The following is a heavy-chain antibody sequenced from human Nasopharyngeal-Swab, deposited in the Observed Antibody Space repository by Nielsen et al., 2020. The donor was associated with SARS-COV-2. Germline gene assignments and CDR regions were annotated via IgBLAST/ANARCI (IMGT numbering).Heavy chain of an antibody. V-gene: IGHV4-34*01. J-gene: IGHJ3*02. CDR3: ASQYSSGSERLYAFDI. Sequence: GSLRLSCAVYGGSFSGYYWSWIRQPPGKGLEWIGEINHSGSTNYNPSLKSRVTISVDTSKNQFSLKLSSVTAADTAVYYCASQYSSGSERLYAFDIWGQGTMVTVSS. CDR2: INHSGST. D-gene: IGHD6-19*01. CDR1: GGSFSGYY.